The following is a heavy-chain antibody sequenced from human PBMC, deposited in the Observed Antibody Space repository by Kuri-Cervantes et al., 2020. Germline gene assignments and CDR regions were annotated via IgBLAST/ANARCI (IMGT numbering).Heavy chain of an antibody. CDR2: ISSSGSTI. CDR3: AKDITIFGVVIMGGMDV. J-gene: IGHJ6*02. CDR1: GFTFSDYY. Sequence: GGSLRLSCAASGFTFSDYYMSWIRQAPGKGLEWVSYISSSGSTIYYADSVKGRFTISRDNAKNSLYLQMNSLRAEDTALYYCAKDITIFGVVIMGGMDVWGQGTTVTVSS. D-gene: IGHD3-3*01. V-gene: IGHV3-11*01.